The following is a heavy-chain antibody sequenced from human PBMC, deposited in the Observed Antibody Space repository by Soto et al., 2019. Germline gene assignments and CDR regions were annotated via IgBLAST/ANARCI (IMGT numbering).Heavy chain of an antibody. CDR1: GGTFSSYA. D-gene: IGHD2-2*01. V-gene: IGHV1-69*01. Sequence: QVQLVQSGAEVKKPGSSVKVSCKASGGTFSSYAISWVRQAPGQGLEWMGGIIPIFGTANYAQKFQGRVTIIEAYSTNPASTELDSLGREDTAVYYCAEVGFCTQYVSSEYFQHSSQGTLVS. CDR3: AEVGFCTQYVSSEYFQH. J-gene: IGHJ1*01. CDR2: IIPIFGTA.